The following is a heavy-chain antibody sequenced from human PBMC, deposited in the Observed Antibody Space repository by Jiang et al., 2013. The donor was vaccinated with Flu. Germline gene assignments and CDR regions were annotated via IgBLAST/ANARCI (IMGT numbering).Heavy chain of an antibody. J-gene: IGHJ5*02. CDR3: ARGRFNMITLGGVIVPGIWFDP. CDR1: GGSISSYY. V-gene: IGHV4-59*01. CDR2: IYYSGST. D-gene: IGHD3-16*02. Sequence: GSGLVKPSETLSLTCTVSGGSISSYYWSWIRQPPGKGLEWIGYIYYSGSTNYNPSLKSRVTISVDTSKNQFSLNLSSVTAADTAVYYCARGRFNMITLGGVIVPGIWFDPWGQGTLVTVSS.